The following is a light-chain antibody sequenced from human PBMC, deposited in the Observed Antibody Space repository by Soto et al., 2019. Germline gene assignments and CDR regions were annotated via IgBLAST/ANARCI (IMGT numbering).Light chain of an antibody. J-gene: IGKJ5*01. CDR3: QQYNNWIT. CDR1: QSVSSN. Sequence: EIVMTQSPATLSVSPGERATLSCRARQSVSSNLAWYQQKPGQAPRLLIYGASTRATGIPARFSGSGSGTEFTPTISRLQSEDFAVYYCQQYNNWITFGQGTRLEIK. V-gene: IGKV3-15*01. CDR2: GAS.